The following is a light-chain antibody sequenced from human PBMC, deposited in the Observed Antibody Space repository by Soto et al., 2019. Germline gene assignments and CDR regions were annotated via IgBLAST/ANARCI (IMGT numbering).Light chain of an antibody. V-gene: IGKV1-5*01. Sequence: DIQMTQSPSTLSASVGDRVTITCRASQSINSWLAWYQQKPGKAPKIVIYDASSLERGVPSRFSGSGSGTEFSLTISSLQPDDFATYYCQQYKNYPRTFGQGTKVTVK. CDR3: QQYKNYPRT. CDR1: QSINSW. J-gene: IGKJ1*01. CDR2: DAS.